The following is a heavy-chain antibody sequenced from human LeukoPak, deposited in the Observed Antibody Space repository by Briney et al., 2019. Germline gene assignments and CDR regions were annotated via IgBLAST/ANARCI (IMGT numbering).Heavy chain of an antibody. V-gene: IGHV4-30-4*08. D-gene: IGHD3-9*01. CDR3: ARAEESTYYDILTGCLFDY. CDR2: IYYSGST. J-gene: IGHJ4*02. Sequence: SWARQPPGKGLEWIGYIYYSGSTYYNPSLKSRVTISVDTSKNQFSLKLSSVTAADTAVYYCARAEESTYYDILTGCLFDYWGQGTLVTVSS.